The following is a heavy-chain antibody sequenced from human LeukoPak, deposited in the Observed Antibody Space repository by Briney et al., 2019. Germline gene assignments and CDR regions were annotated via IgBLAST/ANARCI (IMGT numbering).Heavy chain of an antibody. D-gene: IGHD6-13*01. CDR3: ARGTAAAGMDP. CDR1: GGSISSGSYY. Sequence: PSETLSLTCTVSGGSISSGSYYWSWIRQPAGKGLEWIGRIYTSGSTNYNPSLKSRVTISVDTSKNQFSLKLSSVTAADTAVYYCARGTAAAGMDPWGQGTLVTVSS. V-gene: IGHV4-61*02. J-gene: IGHJ5*02. CDR2: IYTSGST.